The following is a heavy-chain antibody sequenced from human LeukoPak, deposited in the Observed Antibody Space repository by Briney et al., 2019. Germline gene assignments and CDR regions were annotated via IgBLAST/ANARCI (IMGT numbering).Heavy chain of an antibody. CDR1: GYTFTSDY. CDR3: ARSRDLFDY. J-gene: IGHJ4*02. CDR2: INPSGGST. Sequence: GASVKVSCKASGYTFTSDYIHWVRQAPGQGLEWMGIINPSGGSTTYTQKFQGRVTMTRDTSTSTVYMELSSLRSEDTAVYYCARSRDLFDYWGQGTLVTVSS. V-gene: IGHV1-46*01.